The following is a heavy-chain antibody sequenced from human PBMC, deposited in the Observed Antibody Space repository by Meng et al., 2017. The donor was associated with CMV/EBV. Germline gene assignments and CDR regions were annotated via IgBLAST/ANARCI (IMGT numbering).Heavy chain of an antibody. D-gene: IGHD2-15*01. CDR2: ISWNSGSI. CDR1: GFTFDDYS. Sequence: SLKISCAASGFTFDDYSMHWVRQAPGKGLEWVSGISWNSGSIGYADSVKGRFTISRDNAKNSLYLQMNRLRAEDTALYYCAKDEVSSCEGGNGFDPWGQGTLVTVSS. V-gene: IGHV3-9*01. J-gene: IGHJ5*02. CDR3: AKDEVSSCEGGNGFDP.